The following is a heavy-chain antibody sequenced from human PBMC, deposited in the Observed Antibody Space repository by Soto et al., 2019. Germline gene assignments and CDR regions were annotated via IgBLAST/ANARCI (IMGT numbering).Heavy chain of an antibody. D-gene: IGHD2-21*02. Sequence: EVQLVESGGGLVKPGGSLRLSCAASGFTFSNAWMNWVRQAPGKGLEWVGRIKSKTDGGTTDYAAPVKGRFTISRDDSKNTLYLQMNSLKTEDAAVYYCTTDTGDIVVVTARPDAFDIWGQGTMVTVSS. CDR1: GFTFSNAW. CDR2: IKSKTDGGTT. J-gene: IGHJ3*02. CDR3: TTDTGDIVVVTARPDAFDI. V-gene: IGHV3-15*07.